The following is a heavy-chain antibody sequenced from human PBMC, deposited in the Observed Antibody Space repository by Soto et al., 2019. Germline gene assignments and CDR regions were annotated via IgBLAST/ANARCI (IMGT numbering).Heavy chain of an antibody. CDR2: IRSSTTV. CDR3: ARDLSWAFAH. J-gene: IGHJ4*02. V-gene: IGHV3-48*02. D-gene: IGHD6-13*01. Sequence: GWSLRLSCAASGFSFSDFSMNWVRQAPGKGLEWISYIRSSTTVSYADSVKGRFTISRDNAKNSLFLQMNSLRDEDTAVYYCARDLSWAFAHWGQGALVTVSS. CDR1: GFSFSDFS.